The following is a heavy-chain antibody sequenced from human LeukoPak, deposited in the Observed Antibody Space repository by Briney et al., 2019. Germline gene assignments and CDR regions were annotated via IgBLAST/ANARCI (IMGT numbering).Heavy chain of an antibody. CDR3: ARAGTSVGATRGFDY. CDR1: GFTFSSYS. V-gene: IGHV3-48*04. D-gene: IGHD1-26*01. CDR2: ISSSSGII. J-gene: IGHJ4*02. Sequence: GSLRLSCAASGFTFSSYSMNWVRQAPGKGLEWVSYISSSSGIIYYADSVKGRFTISRDNAKNSLYLQMNSLRAEDTAVYYCARAGTSVGATRGFDYWGQGTLVTVSS.